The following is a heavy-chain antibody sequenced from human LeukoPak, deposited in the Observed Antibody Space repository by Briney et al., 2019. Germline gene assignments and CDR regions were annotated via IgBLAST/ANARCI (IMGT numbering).Heavy chain of an antibody. CDR1: GGSISSYY. Sequence: PSETLSLTCTVSGGSISSYYWSWIRQPAGKGLEWIGRIYTSGSTNYNPSLKSRVTISVDTSKNQFSLKLSSVTAADTAVYYCARDPHYWGLLSYWYFDLWGRGTLVTVSS. J-gene: IGHJ2*01. CDR3: ARDPHYWGLLSYWYFDL. V-gene: IGHV4-4*07. CDR2: IYTSGST. D-gene: IGHD7-27*01.